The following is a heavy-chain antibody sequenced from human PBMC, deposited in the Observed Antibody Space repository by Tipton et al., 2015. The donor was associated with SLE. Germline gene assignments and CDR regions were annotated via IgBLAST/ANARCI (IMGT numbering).Heavy chain of an antibody. CDR1: GGSFSNYY. D-gene: IGHD6-13*01. CDR2: IYYTGRT. V-gene: IGHV4-59*08. CDR3: ARQGLPHIAAPSTRYYYGMDV. Sequence: TLSLTCTVSGGSFSNYYWNWIRQPPGKGLEWIGNIYYTGRTDYNPSLKSRVTIPEDMSKNQLSLNLTSVTAADTAVYYCARQGLPHIAAPSTRYYYGMDVWGHGTTVTVSS. J-gene: IGHJ6*02.